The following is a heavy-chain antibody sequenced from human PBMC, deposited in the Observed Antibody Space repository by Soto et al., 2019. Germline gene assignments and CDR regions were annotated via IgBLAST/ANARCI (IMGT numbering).Heavy chain of an antibody. V-gene: IGHV1-24*01. Sequence: ASVKVSCKVSGYTLTELSMHWVRQAPGKGLEWMGGFDPEDGETIYAQKFQGRVTMTEDTSTDTAYMELSSLRSEDTAVYYCAVRYYDFWSGYSPLCYWGQGTLVTVSS. D-gene: IGHD3-3*01. J-gene: IGHJ4*02. CDR1: GYTLTELS. CDR2: FDPEDGET. CDR3: AVRYYDFWSGYSPLCY.